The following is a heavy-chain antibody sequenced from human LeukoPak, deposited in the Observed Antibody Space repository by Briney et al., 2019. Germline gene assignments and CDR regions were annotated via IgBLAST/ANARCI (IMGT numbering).Heavy chain of an antibody. V-gene: IGHV1-69*13. CDR3: ARARGKRHYFDY. CDR1: GGTFSSYA. D-gene: IGHD3-10*01. Sequence: SVKVSCKASGGTFSSYAISWVRQAPGQGLEWMGGIIPIFGTANYAQKFQGRVTITADESTSTAYMELSSLRSEDTAVYYCARARGKRHYFDYWGQGTLVTVSS. J-gene: IGHJ4*02. CDR2: IIPIFGTA.